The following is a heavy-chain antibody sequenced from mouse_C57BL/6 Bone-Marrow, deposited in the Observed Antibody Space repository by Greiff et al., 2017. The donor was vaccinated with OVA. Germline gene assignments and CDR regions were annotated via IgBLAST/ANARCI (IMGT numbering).Heavy chain of an antibody. CDR2: IYPRSGST. Sequence: VQLQESGAELARPGASVKLSCKASGYTFTSYGISWVKQRTGQGLEWIGEIYPRSGSTYYNEKFKGKATLTADKSSSTAYMELRSLTSEDSAVYVCARPLTGHWYFDVWGTGTTVTVSS. D-gene: IGHD3-1*01. CDR1: GYTFTSYG. V-gene: IGHV1-81*01. J-gene: IGHJ1*03. CDR3: ARPLTGHWYFDV.